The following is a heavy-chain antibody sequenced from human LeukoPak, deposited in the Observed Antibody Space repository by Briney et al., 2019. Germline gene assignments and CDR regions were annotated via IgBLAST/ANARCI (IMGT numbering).Heavy chain of an antibody. Sequence: SETLSLTCTVSAGSISSSSYYWGWIRQPPGKGLEWIRRIYYSGSTYSNPSLKSRVTISVDTSTNQFSLELSSVTAADTAVYSCARHRRLQSNRDYYYYMDVWGKGTTVTVSS. D-gene: IGHD5-24*01. CDR1: AGSISSSSYY. CDR3: ARHRRLQSNRDYYYYMDV. J-gene: IGHJ6*03. V-gene: IGHV4-39*01. CDR2: IYYSGST.